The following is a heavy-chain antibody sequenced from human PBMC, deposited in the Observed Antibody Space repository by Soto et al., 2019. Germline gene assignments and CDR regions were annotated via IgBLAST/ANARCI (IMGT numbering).Heavy chain of an antibody. CDR1: GCTFSSYA. D-gene: IGHD3-22*01. CDR2: IIPIFGTA. CDR3: ARADYYYDSRPLEYNWFDP. J-gene: IGHJ5*02. Sequence: AVKASCKASGCTFSSYAISWVRQAPGQGLEWMGGIIPIFGTANYAQKFQGRVTITADESTSTAYMELSSLRSEDTAVYYCARADYYYDSRPLEYNWFDPWGQGTLVTVSS. V-gene: IGHV1-69*01.